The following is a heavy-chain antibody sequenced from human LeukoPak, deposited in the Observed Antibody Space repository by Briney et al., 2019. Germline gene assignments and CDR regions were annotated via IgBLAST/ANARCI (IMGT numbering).Heavy chain of an antibody. CDR1: GFTFSSYA. CDR3: AKDSPTYYYDSSGYLDY. V-gene: IGHV3-23*01. CDR2: ISGSGGST. D-gene: IGHD3-22*01. J-gene: IGHJ4*02. Sequence: PGGSLRLSCAASGFTFSSYAMSWVRQAPGKGLEWVSAISGSGGSTYYADSVKGRFTISRDNSKNTLYLQMNSLRAEDTAVYYCAKDSPTYYYDSSGYLDYWGQGTLVTVSS.